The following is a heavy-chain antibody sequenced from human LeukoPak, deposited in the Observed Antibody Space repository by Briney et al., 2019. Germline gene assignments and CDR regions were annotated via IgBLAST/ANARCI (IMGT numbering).Heavy chain of an antibody. J-gene: IGHJ5*02. CDR2: INHSGST. D-gene: IGHD1-7*01. Sequence: SETLSLTCTVSGGSISSYYWSWIRQPPGKGLEWIGEINHSGSTNYNPSLKSRVTISVDTSKNQFYLKLSSVTAADTAVYYCAGSLLKITGTTGYWFDPWGQGTLVTVSS. CDR1: GGSISSYY. CDR3: AGSLLKITGTTGYWFDP. V-gene: IGHV4-34*01.